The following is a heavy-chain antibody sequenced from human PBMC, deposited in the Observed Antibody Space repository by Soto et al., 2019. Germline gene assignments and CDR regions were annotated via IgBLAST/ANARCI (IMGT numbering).Heavy chain of an antibody. CDR1: GFTFSSYA. D-gene: IGHD5-18*01. J-gene: IGHJ4*02. V-gene: IGHV3-30-3*01. CDR3: ARDTWIQLWFDY. CDR2: ISYDGSNK. Sequence: QVQLVESGGGVVQPGRSLRLSCAASGFTFSSYAMHWVRQAPGKGLEWVAVISYDGSNKYYADSVKGRFTISRDNSKNTLYLQMNSLRAEDTAVYYWARDTWIQLWFDYWGQGTLVTVSS.